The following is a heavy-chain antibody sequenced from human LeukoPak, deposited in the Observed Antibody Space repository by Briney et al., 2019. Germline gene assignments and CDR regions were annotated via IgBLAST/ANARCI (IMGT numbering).Heavy chain of an antibody. CDR2: IKQDGSEK. V-gene: IGHV3-7*01. CDR3: AREVTPPSDYYYMDV. D-gene: IGHD1-26*01. J-gene: IGHJ6*03. CDR1: GFTFSSYG. Sequence: GGSLRLSCAASGFTFSSYGMHWVRQAPGKGLEWVANIKQDGSEKYYVDSVKGRFTISRDNAKNSLYLQMNSLRAEDTAVYYCAREVTPPSDYYYMDVWGKGTTVTVSS.